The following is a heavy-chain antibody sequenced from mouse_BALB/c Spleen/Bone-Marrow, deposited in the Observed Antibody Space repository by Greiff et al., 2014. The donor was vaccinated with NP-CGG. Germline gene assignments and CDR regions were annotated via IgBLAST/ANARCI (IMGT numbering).Heavy chain of an antibody. V-gene: IGHV14-3*02. CDR3: ARSPEEVNY. D-gene: IGHD1-3*01. J-gene: IGHJ3*01. Sequence: VQLKESGAELVKPGASVKLSCKASGFSIIYDYMNWVKRRPEQGLEWIGKIYPKNGNTNYNQKFQGKATITADTSSNTAYLQLNSLTSKDTAVYYCARSPEEVNYWGQGTLVTVSA. CDR2: IYPKNGNT. CDR1: GFSIIYDY.